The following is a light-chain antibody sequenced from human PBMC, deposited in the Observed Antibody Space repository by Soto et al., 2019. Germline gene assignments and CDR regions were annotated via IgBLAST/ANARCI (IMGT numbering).Light chain of an antibody. CDR1: QSVTSTY. V-gene: IGKV3-20*01. Sequence: EIVLTQSPGTLSLSPGERATLSCRASQSVTSTYLAWYQQKPGQAPRLLIYGASNRATGIPDRFTGSGSGTDFSLTISRLDTEDFAVYYCQQYGSSPLTFGGGTKVEIK. J-gene: IGKJ4*01. CDR2: GAS. CDR3: QQYGSSPLT.